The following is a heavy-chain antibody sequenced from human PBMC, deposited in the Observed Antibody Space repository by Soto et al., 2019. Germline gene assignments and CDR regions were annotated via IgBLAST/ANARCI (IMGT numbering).Heavy chain of an antibody. V-gene: IGHV1-46*01. D-gene: IGHD3-3*01. J-gene: IGHJ5*02. CDR3: ARSSGGNFGIIIEGSNWFDP. Sequence: ASVEVSCKAPGDTFTSYYLNWVRLAPGQGLEWMGVINPHGGSTKYAQKFQGRITMTRDTSRSTVYMELSSLRSDDTAIYYCARSSGGNFGIIIEGSNWFDPWGQGTLVTVSS. CDR2: INPHGGST. CDR1: GDTFTSYY.